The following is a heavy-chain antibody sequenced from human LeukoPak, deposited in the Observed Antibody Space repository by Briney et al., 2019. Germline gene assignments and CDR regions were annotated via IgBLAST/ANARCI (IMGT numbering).Heavy chain of an antibody. V-gene: IGHV3-21*04. J-gene: IGHJ4*02. D-gene: IGHD3-22*01. Sequence: PGGSLRLSCAVSGFAFGSEAMSWVRQSPARGLEWVSSISSDSTYIYYADSVKGRFTISRDNAKNSLYLQMNSLRAEDTALYYCAKGSYYDSSGPEGWGQGTLVTVSS. CDR2: ISSDSTYI. CDR3: AKGSYYDSSGPEG. CDR1: GFAFGSEA.